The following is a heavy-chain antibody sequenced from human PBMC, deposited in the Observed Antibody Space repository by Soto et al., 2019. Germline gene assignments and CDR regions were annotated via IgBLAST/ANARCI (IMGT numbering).Heavy chain of an antibody. V-gene: IGHV4-59*08. CDR3: ARLIQWGITYYYYYYMDV. J-gene: IGHJ6*03. D-gene: IGHD1-26*01. Sequence: PSETLSLTCTVSGGSISSYYWSWIRQPPGKGLEWIGYIYYSGSTNYNPSLKSRVTISVDTSKNQFSLKLSSVTAADTAVYYCARLIQWGITYYYYYYMDVWGKGTTVTVSS. CDR1: GGSISSYY. CDR2: IYYSGST.